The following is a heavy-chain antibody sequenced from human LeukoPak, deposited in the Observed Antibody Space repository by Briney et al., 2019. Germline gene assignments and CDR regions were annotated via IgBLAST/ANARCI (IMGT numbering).Heavy chain of an antibody. CDR3: ARVSFRGVTSPFDY. CDR2: IYHSGST. V-gene: IGHV4-4*02. J-gene: IGHJ4*02. CDR1: GGSISSSNW. D-gene: IGHD3-16*01. Sequence: SETLSLTCAVSGGSISSSNWWSWVRPPPGKGLEWIGEIYHSGSTNYNPSLKSRVTISVDKSKNQFSLKLSSVTAADTAVYYCARVSFRGVTSPFDYWGQGTLVTVSS.